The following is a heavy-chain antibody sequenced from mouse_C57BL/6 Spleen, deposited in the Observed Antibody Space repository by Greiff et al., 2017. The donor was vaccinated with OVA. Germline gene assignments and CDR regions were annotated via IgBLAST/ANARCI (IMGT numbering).Heavy chain of an antibody. Sequence: QVQLQQPGAELVRPGTSVKLSCKASGYTFTSYWMHWVKQRPGQGLEWIGVIDPSDSYTNYNQKFKGKATLTVDTSSSTAYMQLSSLTSEDSAVDYCARWGNYEAAYWGQGTLVTVSA. CDR2: IDPSDSYT. J-gene: IGHJ3*01. CDR1: GYTFTSYW. CDR3: ARWGNYEAAY. V-gene: IGHV1-59*01. D-gene: IGHD2-1*01.